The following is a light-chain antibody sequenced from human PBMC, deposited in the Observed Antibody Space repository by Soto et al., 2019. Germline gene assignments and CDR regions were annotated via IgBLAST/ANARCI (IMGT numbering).Light chain of an antibody. J-gene: IGKJ1*01. V-gene: IGKV3-20*01. CDR2: GTS. Sequence: NVLTQSPGTLSLSPGERATLSCRASQSLSGNYLAWYQQKPGQAPRLLIFGTSTRATGIPDRFSGGGSGTDFTLTISRLDPEDYAVYFCQQYDSIPPWTFGQGTRVEV. CDR1: QSLSGNY. CDR3: QQYDSIPPWT.